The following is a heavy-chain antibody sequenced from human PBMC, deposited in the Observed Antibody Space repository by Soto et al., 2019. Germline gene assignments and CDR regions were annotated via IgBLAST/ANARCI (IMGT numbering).Heavy chain of an antibody. V-gene: IGHV3-11*04. CDR1: GFTFSDYY. D-gene: IGHD2-21*02. Sequence: PGGSLRLSCAASGFTFSDYYMSWIRQAPGKGLEWVSYITSDGSPIYYADSVRGRFTISRDSAKNSVSLQMNSLRAEDTAVYYCARVAYCGGDCYTGHDAFDIWGQGTMVTVSS. CDR3: ARVAYCGGDCYTGHDAFDI. CDR2: ITSDGSPI. J-gene: IGHJ3*02.